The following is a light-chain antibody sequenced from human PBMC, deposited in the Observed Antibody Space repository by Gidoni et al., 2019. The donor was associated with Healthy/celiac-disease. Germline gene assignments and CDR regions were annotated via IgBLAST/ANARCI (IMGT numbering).Light chain of an antibody. J-gene: IGKJ1*01. CDR1: QSISSW. Sequence: DIQMTQSPSTLSASVGDRVTITCRASQSISSWLAWYQQKPGKAPKLLIYKAYSLESGVPARFSGSGAGTEFTLTISSLQPDDFATYYCQQYNSYSWTFGQGTKVESK. CDR3: QQYNSYSWT. V-gene: IGKV1-5*03. CDR2: KAY.